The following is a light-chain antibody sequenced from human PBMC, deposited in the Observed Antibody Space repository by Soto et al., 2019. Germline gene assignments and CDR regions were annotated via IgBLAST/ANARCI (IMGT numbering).Light chain of an antibody. CDR1: QSISSY. CDR2: AAS. J-gene: IGKJ4*01. CDR3: QQSYSTPLT. V-gene: IGKV1-39*01. Sequence: DIQMTQSPSSLSASVGDTLTITCRASQSISSYLNWYQQKPGKAPKLLIYAASSLQSGVPYRFSGSGSGTDVTLTISSLQPEDFATYYCQQSYSTPLTFGGGTKVDIK.